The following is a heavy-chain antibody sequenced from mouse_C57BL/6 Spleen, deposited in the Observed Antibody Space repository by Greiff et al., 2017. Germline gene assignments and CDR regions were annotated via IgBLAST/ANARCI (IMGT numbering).Heavy chain of an antibody. J-gene: IGHJ3*01. Sequence: QVQLQQPGAELVKPGASVKMSCKASGYTFTSYWITWVKQRPGQGLEWIGDIYPGRGSTNYNEKFKSKATLTVDTSSSTAYMQLSSLTSEDSAVYYCAREGDGSSSWFAYWGQGTLVTVSA. V-gene: IGHV1-55*01. CDR2: IYPGRGST. D-gene: IGHD1-1*01. CDR3: AREGDGSSSWFAY. CDR1: GYTFTSYW.